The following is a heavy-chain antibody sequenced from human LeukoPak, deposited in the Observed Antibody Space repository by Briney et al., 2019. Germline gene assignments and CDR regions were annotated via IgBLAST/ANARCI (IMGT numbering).Heavy chain of an antibody. V-gene: IGHV3-23*01. J-gene: IGHJ5*02. D-gene: IGHD4-17*01. CDR3: AKESSTVATWFDP. Sequence: GGSLRLSCAASGFTFSSYSMNWVRQAPGKGLEWVSAITSGGTTYFAESVKGRFTISRDHSKTTLYLQMNSLRAEDTAVYYCAKESSTVATWFDPWGQGTLVTVSA. CDR1: GFTFSSYS. CDR2: ITSGGTT.